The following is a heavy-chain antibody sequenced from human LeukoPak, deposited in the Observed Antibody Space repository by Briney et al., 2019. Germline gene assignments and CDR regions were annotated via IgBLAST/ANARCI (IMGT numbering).Heavy chain of an antibody. CDR2: IYYTGST. V-gene: IGHV4-59*12. D-gene: IGHD6-13*01. Sequence: SETLSLTCTVSGGSINNYYWSWVRQPPGAGLEWLAYIYYTGSTNYNPSLKTRLTISVDTSKNQFSLRLNSVTAADTAVYYCAKDPGSSWYEAPDYWGQGTLVTVSS. CDR1: GGSINNYY. CDR3: AKDPGSSWYEAPDY. J-gene: IGHJ4*02.